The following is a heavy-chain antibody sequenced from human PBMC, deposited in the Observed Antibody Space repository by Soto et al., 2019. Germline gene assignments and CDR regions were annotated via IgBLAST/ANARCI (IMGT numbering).Heavy chain of an antibody. CDR2: IYYDGSNK. Sequence: QVQLVESGGGLVQPGRSLRLSCAASGFTFSSYGMHWVRQAPGKGLEWVAVIYYDGSNKYYADSVKGRFTISRDNSKKTLYLQRNGLRAEDTAVYYCAASVGATTGDYWGHGTLVTVSS. CDR1: GFTFSSYG. V-gene: IGHV3-30*03. D-gene: IGHD1-26*01. CDR3: AASVGATTGDY. J-gene: IGHJ4*01.